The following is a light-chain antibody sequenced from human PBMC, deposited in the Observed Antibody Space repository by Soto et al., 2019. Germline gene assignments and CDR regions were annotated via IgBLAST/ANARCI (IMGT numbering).Light chain of an antibody. CDR1: SSDVGGFIF. V-gene: IGLV2-14*01. Sequence: QSALTQPASVSGSPGQSITISCTGTSSDVGGFIFVSWYQQHPGRAPKLMIYDVSNRPSGVSNRFSGSKSGNTASLTISGLQADDDADDYCVSYTTSASYVFGTGTKLTVL. CDR2: DVS. CDR3: VSYTTSASYV. J-gene: IGLJ1*01.